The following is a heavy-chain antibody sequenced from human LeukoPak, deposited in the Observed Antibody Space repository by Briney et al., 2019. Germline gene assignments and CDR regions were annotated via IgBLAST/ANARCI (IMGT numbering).Heavy chain of an antibody. CDR2: INAGNGNT. Sequence: ASVKVSCKASGYTFTSYGISWVRQAPGQRLEWMGWINAGNGNTKYSQKFQGRVTITRDTSASTAYMELSSLRSEDTAVYYCARGAYSSGWRDFDYWGQGTLVTVSS. J-gene: IGHJ4*02. V-gene: IGHV1-3*01. CDR3: ARGAYSSGWRDFDY. CDR1: GYTFTSYG. D-gene: IGHD6-19*01.